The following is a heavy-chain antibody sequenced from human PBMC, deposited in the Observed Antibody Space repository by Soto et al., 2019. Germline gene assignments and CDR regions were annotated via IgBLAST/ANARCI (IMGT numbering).Heavy chain of an antibody. CDR1: GFTFDDYA. V-gene: IGHV3-9*01. CDR3: AHCFIRGSLDY. J-gene: IGHJ4*02. D-gene: IGHD3-10*01. CDR2: ISWNSGSV. Sequence: EVQLVESGGGLVQPGRSLRLSCAASGFTFDDYAMHWVRQAPGKGLEWVSGISWNSGSVGYADSVKGRFTISRDNAKNSLYLQMNGLRPQDTALYYCAHCFIRGSLDYWGQGTLVTVSS.